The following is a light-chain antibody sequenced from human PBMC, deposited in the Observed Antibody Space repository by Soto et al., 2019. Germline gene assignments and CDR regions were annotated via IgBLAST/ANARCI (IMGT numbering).Light chain of an antibody. Sequence: VLTQPPSVSGAPGQRVTISCTGSSSNIGAGYDVHWYQQLPGTAPKVLIYGNNNRPSGVPDRFSGSRSVTSASLAISGLRSEDEAEYYCAEWHASLRGWVFGGGTKVTVL. CDR3: AEWHASLRGWV. V-gene: IGLV1-40*01. CDR1: SSNIGAGYD. J-gene: IGLJ3*02. CDR2: GNN.